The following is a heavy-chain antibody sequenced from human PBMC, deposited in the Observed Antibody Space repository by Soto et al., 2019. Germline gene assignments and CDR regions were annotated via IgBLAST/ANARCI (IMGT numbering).Heavy chain of an antibody. CDR1: GGTVTNYY. Sequence: QVQLQESGPGLVEPSETLSLTCSVSGGTVTNYYWSWIRLPPGKGLEWIGYFYFRGSTNNKSSLKSRATISVDTSKNQVSLKLNSVTSGDTAVYYCARLGGAARPLSALDIWGQGIMVTVSS. CDR3: ARLGGAARPLSALDI. V-gene: IGHV4-59*02. D-gene: IGHD6-6*01. CDR2: FYFRGST. J-gene: IGHJ3*02.